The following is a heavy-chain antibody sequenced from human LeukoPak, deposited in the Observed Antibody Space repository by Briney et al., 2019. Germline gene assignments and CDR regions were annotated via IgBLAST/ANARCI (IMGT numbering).Heavy chain of an antibody. V-gene: IGHV3-23*01. Sequence: GGSLRLSCAASGFTFSSYAMSWVRQAPGKGLEWVSAISGSGGSTYYADSVKGRFTISRDNPKNTLNLQMNSLRAEDTAVYYCARGGDDIVVVPAAMDWFDPWGQGTLVTVSS. D-gene: IGHD2-2*01. CDR2: ISGSGGST. CDR3: ARGGDDIVVVPAAMDWFDP. J-gene: IGHJ5*02. CDR1: GFTFSSYA.